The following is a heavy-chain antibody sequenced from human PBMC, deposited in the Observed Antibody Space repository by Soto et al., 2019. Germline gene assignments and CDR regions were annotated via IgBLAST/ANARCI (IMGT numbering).Heavy chain of an antibody. CDR1: GFTFSSYA. V-gene: IGHV3-23*01. J-gene: IGHJ4*02. D-gene: IGHD3-10*01. Sequence: EVQLLESGGGLVQPGGSLRLSCAASGFTFSSYAMSWVRQAPGKGLEWVSAISGSGGSTYYADSVKGRFTISRDNSKNTLYLQMNSLRAEDTAVYYCANHLCFGELPMGPNFDDWGQGTLVTVSS. CDR3: ANHLCFGELPMGPNFDD. CDR2: ISGSGGST.